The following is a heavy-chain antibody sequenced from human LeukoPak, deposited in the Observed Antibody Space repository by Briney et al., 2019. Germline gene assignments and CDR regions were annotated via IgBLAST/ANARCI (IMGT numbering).Heavy chain of an antibody. Sequence: SETLSLTCAVYGGSFSGYYWSWIRQPPGKGLEWIGEINHSGSTNYNPSLKSRVTISVDTSKNQFSLKLSSVTAADTAAYYCARLTKNDSGSFRFGKKKGGYMDVWGKGTTVTISS. J-gene: IGHJ6*03. CDR3: ARLTKNDSGSFRFGKKKGGYMDV. V-gene: IGHV4-34*01. CDR2: INHSGST. CDR1: GGSFSGYY. D-gene: IGHD3-10*01.